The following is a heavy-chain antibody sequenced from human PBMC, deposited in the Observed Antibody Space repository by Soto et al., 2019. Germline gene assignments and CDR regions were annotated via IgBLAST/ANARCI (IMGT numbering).Heavy chain of an antibody. V-gene: IGHV1-69*06. Sequence: SVKVSCKASGGTFSSYAISWVRQAPGQGLEWMGGIIPIFGTANYAQKFQGRVTITADKSTSTAYMELSSLRSEDTAVYYCASVRGVRDIYILPLDFDYWGQGTPVTVSS. CDR3: ASVRGVRDIYILPLDFDY. J-gene: IGHJ4*02. CDR1: GGTFSSYA. CDR2: IIPIFGTA. D-gene: IGHD3-10*01.